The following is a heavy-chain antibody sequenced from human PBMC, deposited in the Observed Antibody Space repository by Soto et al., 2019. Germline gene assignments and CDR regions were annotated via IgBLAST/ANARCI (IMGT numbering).Heavy chain of an antibody. CDR1: GGSISSYY. D-gene: IGHD1-1*01. V-gene: IGHV4-4*07. CDR2: IYTSGST. CDR3: ARVGVGNADYYGMDV. J-gene: IGHJ6*02. Sequence: ASETLSLTCTVSGGSISSYYWSWIRQPAGKGLEWIGRIYTSGSTNYNPSLKSRVTMSVDTSKNQFSLKLSSVTAADTAVYYCARVGVGNADYYGMDVWGQGTTVTVSS.